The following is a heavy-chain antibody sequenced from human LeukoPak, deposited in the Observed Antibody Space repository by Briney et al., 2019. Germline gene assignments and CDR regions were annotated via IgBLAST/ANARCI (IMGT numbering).Heavy chain of an antibody. CDR1: GGSISSYY. V-gene: IGHV4-34*01. CDR3: ARPRGVRGVIIPSSYYMDV. CDR2: INHSGST. Sequence: SETLSLTCTVSGGSISSYYWSWIRQPPGKGLEWIGEINHSGSTNYNPSLKSRVTISVDTSKNQFSLKLSSVTAADTAVYYCARPRGVRGVIIPSSYYMDVWGKGTTVTISS. J-gene: IGHJ6*03. D-gene: IGHD3-10*01.